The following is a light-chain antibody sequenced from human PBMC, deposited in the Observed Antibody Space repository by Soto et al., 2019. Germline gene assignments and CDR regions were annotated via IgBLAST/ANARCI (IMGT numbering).Light chain of an antibody. CDR3: LLSYSGGVV. Sequence: QTVVTQEPSLAVSPGGTVTLTCGSSTGAVTRAQYPYWFQQRPGQVPRTLIFDTSDKQSWTPARFSGSLLGGKAALTLSGAQPEDEAEYYCLLSYSGGVVFGGGTKLTVL. CDR1: TGAVTRAQY. J-gene: IGLJ2*01. V-gene: IGLV7-46*01. CDR2: DTS.